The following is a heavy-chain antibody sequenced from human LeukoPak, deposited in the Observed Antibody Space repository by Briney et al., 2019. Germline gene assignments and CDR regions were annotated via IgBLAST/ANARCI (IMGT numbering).Heavy chain of an antibody. CDR3: ASLAYYSFDY. J-gene: IGHJ4*02. Sequence: SETLSLTCTVSGGSISSGDYDWSWIRQPPGKGLEWIRYIFYTGSTYYNPSLKSRVTISLDTSKNQFCLRLSSVTAPDTAVYYCASLAYYSFDYWGQGTLVTVSS. CDR2: IFYTGST. CDR1: GGSISSGDYD. V-gene: IGHV4-30-4*01. D-gene: IGHD2-21*01.